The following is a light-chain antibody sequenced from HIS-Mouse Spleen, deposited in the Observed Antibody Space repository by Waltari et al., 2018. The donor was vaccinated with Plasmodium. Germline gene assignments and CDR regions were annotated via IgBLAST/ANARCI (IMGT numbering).Light chain of an antibody. J-gene: IGLJ3*02. CDR1: ALPTKY. Sequence: SYELTQPPSVSVSPGHTARITCSGDALPTKYAYWYQQKSGQAPVLVIYEDSKRPSGIPERFSGSSSGTMANLTISGAQVEDEADYYCYSTDSSGNHRVFGGGTKLTVL. CDR2: EDS. V-gene: IGLV3-10*01. CDR3: YSTDSSGNHRV.